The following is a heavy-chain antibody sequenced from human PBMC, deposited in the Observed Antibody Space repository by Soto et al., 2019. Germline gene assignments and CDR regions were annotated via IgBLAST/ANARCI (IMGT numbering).Heavy chain of an antibody. V-gene: IGHV4-31*03. CDR2: IYYSGST. D-gene: IGHD3-10*01. CDR3: ARAQVGESPSPLFDY. Sequence: QVQLQESGPGLVKPSQTLSLTCTVSGGSISSGGYYWSWIRQHPGKGLEWIGYIYYSGSTYYNPSLKSRVTISVDTSKNQFSRKLSSVTAADTAVYYCARAQVGESPSPLFDYWGQGTLVTVSS. J-gene: IGHJ4*02. CDR1: GGSISSGGYY.